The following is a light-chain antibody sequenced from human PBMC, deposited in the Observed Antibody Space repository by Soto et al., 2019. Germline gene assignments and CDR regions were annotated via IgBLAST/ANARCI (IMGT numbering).Light chain of an antibody. V-gene: IGKV3-11*01. CDR2: DAS. CDR3: QQSSNWPPTWT. Sequence: EIVLTQSPATLSLSPGERATLSCRASQSVSSYLAWYQQKPGQAPRLLIYDASNRATGIPARFSGSGSGTDFTLTSSSLEPEDFAVYYCQQSSNWPPTWTFGQGTKVEIK. CDR1: QSVSSY. J-gene: IGKJ1*01.